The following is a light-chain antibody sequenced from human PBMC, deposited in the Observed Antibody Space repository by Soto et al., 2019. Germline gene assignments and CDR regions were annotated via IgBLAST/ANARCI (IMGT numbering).Light chain of an antibody. CDR2: IERSGRY. CDR1: SGHSTYT. Sequence: QAVVTQSSSASASLGSSVKLTCTLSSGHSTYTIAWHQQQPGKAPRYLMKIERSGRYTKGNGVPDLFSGSSSGADRYLTISNLQSEDEDDYYCATWDSTTHPVFGGGTQLTVL. CDR3: ATWDSTTHPV. V-gene: IGLV4-60*03. J-gene: IGLJ7*01.